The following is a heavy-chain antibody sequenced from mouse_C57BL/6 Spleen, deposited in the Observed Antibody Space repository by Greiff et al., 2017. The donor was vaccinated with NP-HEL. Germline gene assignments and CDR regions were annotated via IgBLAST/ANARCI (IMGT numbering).Heavy chain of an antibody. J-gene: IGHJ4*01. CDR2: INPSNGGT. V-gene: IGHV1-53*01. CDR1: GYTFTSYW. CDR3: ARPVTVVAPYYAMDY. Sequence: QVQLQQPGTELVKPGASVKLSCKASGYTFTSYWMHWVKQRPGQGLEWIGNINPSNGGTNYNEKFKSKATLTVDKSSSTAYMQLSSLTSEDSAVYYCARPVTVVAPYYAMDYWGQGTSVTVSS. D-gene: IGHD1-1*01.